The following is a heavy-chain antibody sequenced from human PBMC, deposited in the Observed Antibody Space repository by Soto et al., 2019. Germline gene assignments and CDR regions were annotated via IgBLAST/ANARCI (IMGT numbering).Heavy chain of an antibody. J-gene: IGHJ3*02. CDR1: GGSFSGYD. D-gene: IGHD6-13*01. V-gene: IGHV4-34*01. CDR3: ARRTRGPWRAAARNGAFDI. Sequence: PSETLSLTCAVYGGSFSGYDWSWIRQPPGKGLEWIGEINHSGSTDYNPSLKSRVTISVDTSKNQFSLKLSSVTAADTAVYYCARRTRGPWRAAARNGAFDIWGQGTMVTVSS. CDR2: INHSGST.